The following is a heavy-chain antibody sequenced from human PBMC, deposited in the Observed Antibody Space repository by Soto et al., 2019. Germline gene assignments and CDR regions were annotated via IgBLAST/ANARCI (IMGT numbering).Heavy chain of an antibody. CDR3: ARAGEEMAMPPPPTNQYGLDV. J-gene: IGHJ6*02. V-gene: IGHV3-33*01. CDR1: GFTFSSYG. D-gene: IGHD2-2*01. CDR2: IWYDGSNK. Sequence: GGSLRRSCAASGFTFSSYGMHWVRQAPGKGLEWVAVIWYDGSNKYYADSVKGRFTISRANSKNTLYLPMNSLRAEDTAVYYWARAGEEMAMPPPPTNQYGLDVWGQGTTVTVSS.